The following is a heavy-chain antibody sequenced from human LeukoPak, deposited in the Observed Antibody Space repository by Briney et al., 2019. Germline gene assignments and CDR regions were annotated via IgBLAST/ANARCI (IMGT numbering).Heavy chain of an antibody. CDR3: ARDLRGFGDYFDY. CDR2: LNPDSGGT. D-gene: IGHD3-10*01. CDR1: GYTFTSYY. V-gene: IGHV1-2*06. Sequence: ASVKVYCKASGYTFTSYYMHWVRQAPGQGLEWMGRLNPDSGGTNYGQKFQGRVTMTRDTSINIAYMELSGLTSDDTAVYFCARDLRGFGDYFDYWGRGTLVAVSS. J-gene: IGHJ4*02.